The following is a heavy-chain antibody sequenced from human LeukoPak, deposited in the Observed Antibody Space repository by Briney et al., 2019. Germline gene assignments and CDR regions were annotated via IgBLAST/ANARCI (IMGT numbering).Heavy chain of an antibody. D-gene: IGHD3-3*01. J-gene: IGHJ4*02. CDR2: ISGSGGST. CDR1: GFTFSSYA. CDR3: AKDVPSSYDFWSGYQLPDY. V-gene: IGHV3-23*01. Sequence: GGSLRLSCAASGFTFSSYAMSWVRQAPGKGLEWGSGISGSGGSTNYADSVKGRFTISRDNSKNTLYLQMNSLRAEDTAVYYCAKDVPSSYDFWSGYQLPDYWGQGTLVTVSS.